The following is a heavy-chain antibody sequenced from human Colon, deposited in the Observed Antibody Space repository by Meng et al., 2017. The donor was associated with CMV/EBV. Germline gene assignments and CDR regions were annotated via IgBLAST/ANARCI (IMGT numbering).Heavy chain of an antibody. CDR1: GFDFENDG. CDR3: ARIGRGGTTAFEY. Sequence: YGFDFENDGMAWDREDPGKGMGWVSGGSGNGGGLYYADYVKGRFTISKDKSKGMLYLQMSSLRVDDTALYYCARIGRGGTTAFEYWGQGTPVTVSS. V-gene: IGHV3-23*01. CDR2: GSGNGGGL. J-gene: IGHJ4*02. D-gene: IGHD1-1*01.